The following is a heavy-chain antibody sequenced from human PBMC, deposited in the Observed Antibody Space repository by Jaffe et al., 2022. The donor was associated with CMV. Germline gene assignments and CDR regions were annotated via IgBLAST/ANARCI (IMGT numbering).Heavy chain of an antibody. Sequence: QVQLQESGPGLVRPSETLSLTCTVSGDSIRSYYWSWIRQPPGKGLEWIGYIYYGGSTKYNPSLKSRVTISADTSNNQLSLKLNSVTAADTAVYYCARTYYGSGSYEIWFDPWGQGTLVTVSS. CDR3: ARTYYGSGSYEIWFDP. J-gene: IGHJ5*02. CDR2: IYYGGST. V-gene: IGHV4-59*01. CDR1: GDSIRSYY. D-gene: IGHD3-10*01.